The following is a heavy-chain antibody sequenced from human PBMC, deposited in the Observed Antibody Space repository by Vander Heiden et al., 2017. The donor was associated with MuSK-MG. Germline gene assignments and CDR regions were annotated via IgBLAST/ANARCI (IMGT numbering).Heavy chain of an antibody. CDR1: GFTFRSYG. Sequence: QVQLVESGGGVVQPGGSLRLSCAAPGFTFRSYGMHWVRQAPGKGLEWVAVIWYDGSNKYYADSVKGRFTISRDNSKNTLYLQMNSLRAEDTAVYYCARGLRYSSSWDGRFDYWGQGTLVTVSS. CDR3: ARGLRYSSSWDGRFDY. D-gene: IGHD6-13*01. V-gene: IGHV3-33*01. CDR2: IWYDGSNK. J-gene: IGHJ4*02.